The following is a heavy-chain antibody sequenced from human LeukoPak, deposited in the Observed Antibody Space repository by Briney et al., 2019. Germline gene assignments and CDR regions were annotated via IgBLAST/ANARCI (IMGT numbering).Heavy chain of an antibody. CDR2: ISYDGSVK. CDR1: GFTFSNYP. Sequence: GGSLRLSCAASGFTFSNYPMYWVRQAPGKGLEWVAAISYDGSVKYYSDSVKGRFTISRDNSKNSLYLQMNSLRAEDTAVYYCAGDPASRGGYWGQGTLVTVSS. D-gene: IGHD3-10*01. V-gene: IGHV3-30*04. J-gene: IGHJ4*02. CDR3: AGDPASRGGY.